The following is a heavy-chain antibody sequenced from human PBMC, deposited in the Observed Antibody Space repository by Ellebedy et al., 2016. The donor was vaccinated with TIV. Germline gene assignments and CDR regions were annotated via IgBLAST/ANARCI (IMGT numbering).Heavy chain of an antibody. D-gene: IGHD3-10*01. CDR3: ASSDYYGSGSYGIFDY. CDR1: GFTFSSYA. Sequence: GESLKISXAASGFTFSSYAMSWVRQAPGKGLEWVSAISGSGGSTYYADSVKGRFTISRDNAKNSLYLQMNSLRAEDTALYYCASSDYYGSGSYGIFDYWGQGTLVTVSS. CDR2: ISGSGGST. J-gene: IGHJ4*02. V-gene: IGHV3-23*01.